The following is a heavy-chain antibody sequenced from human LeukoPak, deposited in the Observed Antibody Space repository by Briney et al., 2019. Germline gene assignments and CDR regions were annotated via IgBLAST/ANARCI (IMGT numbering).Heavy chain of an antibody. D-gene: IGHD3-10*01. CDR3: ARDNNPPRFGELHTTPPGNYYYGMDV. CDR2: IIPILGIA. V-gene: IGHV1-69*04. J-gene: IGHJ6*02. CDR1: GGTFSSYA. Sequence: SVKVSCKASGGTFSSYAISWVRQAPGQGLEWMGSIIPILGIANYAQKFQGRGTITADKSTSTAYMELSSLRSEDTAVYYCARDNNPPRFGELHTTPPGNYYYGMDVWGQGTTVTVSS.